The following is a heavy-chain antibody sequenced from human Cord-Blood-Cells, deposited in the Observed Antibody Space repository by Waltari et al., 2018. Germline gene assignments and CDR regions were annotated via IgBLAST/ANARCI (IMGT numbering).Heavy chain of an antibody. CDR1: GFTFSSYG. Sequence: QVQLVESGGGVVQPGRSLRLSCAASGFTFSSYGMHWVRQAPGRGLEWVGVRWYDGSNKYYADSVKGRFTISRDNSKNTLYLQMNSLRAEDTAVYYCARDSGSYYFDYWGQGTLVTVSS. V-gene: IGHV3-33*01. D-gene: IGHD1-26*01. CDR2: RWYDGSNK. CDR3: ARDSGSYYFDY. J-gene: IGHJ4*02.